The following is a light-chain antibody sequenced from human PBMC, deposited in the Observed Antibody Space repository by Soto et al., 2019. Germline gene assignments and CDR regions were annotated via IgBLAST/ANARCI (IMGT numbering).Light chain of an antibody. CDR3: QESYSSPRT. CDR2: AAS. Sequence: DIQMTQSPSSLSASVGDRVTITCRASQSISSSLNWYQQKPGKAPKLLIYAASSLQSGVPSRFSGSGSGTDFTRTIGSLQPEDFASYYCQESYSSPRTFGQWTKLASK. J-gene: IGKJ2*01. V-gene: IGKV1-39*01. CDR1: QSISSS.